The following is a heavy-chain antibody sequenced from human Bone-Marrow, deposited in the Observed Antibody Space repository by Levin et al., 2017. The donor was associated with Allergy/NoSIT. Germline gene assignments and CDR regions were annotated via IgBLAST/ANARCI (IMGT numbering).Heavy chain of an antibody. CDR1: GFTFSNYA. CDR3: AKDRDSYGSGSLGN. Sequence: GESLKISCAASGFTFSNYAMSWVRQAPGKGLEWVSGISGSGDSTYDGDSVKGRFTISRDNSKNTLYLQMNSLRAEDTAVYYCAKDRDSYGSGSLGNWGQGTLVTVSS. J-gene: IGHJ4*02. V-gene: IGHV3-23*01. D-gene: IGHD3-10*01. CDR2: ISGSGDST.